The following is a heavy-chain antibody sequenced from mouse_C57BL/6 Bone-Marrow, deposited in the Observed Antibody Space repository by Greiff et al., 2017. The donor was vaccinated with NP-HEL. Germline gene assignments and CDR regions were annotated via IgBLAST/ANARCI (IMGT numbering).Heavy chain of an antibody. CDR1: GFTFSDYG. J-gene: IGHJ1*03. CDR3: ARRVVAAHYWYFDV. D-gene: IGHD1-1*01. CDR2: ISSGSSTI. V-gene: IGHV5-17*01. Sequence: EVKLVESGGGLVKPGGSLKLSCAASGFTFSDYGMHWVRQAPEKGLEWVAYISSGSSTIYYGDTVKGRFTISRDNAKNTLFLQMTSLRSEDTAMYYCARRVVAAHYWYFDVWGTGTTVTVSS.